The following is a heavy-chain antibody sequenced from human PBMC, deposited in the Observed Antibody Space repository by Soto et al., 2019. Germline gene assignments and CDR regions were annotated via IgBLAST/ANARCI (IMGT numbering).Heavy chain of an antibody. D-gene: IGHD3-16*01. CDR2: INPSDGTT. J-gene: IGHJ6*03. CDR1: GYIFRNNY. V-gene: IGHV1-46*03. Sequence: QVLLVQSGAEVKPPGASLTVSCKASGYIFRNNYMHWVRQAPGQGLEWMGIINPSDGTTSYAREIVGRVSLTRDMSTTTFYMDLGSLRSEDSAVYYCARGGYGPISPGSRLYYYYYMDVWGRGTTVTVSS. CDR3: ARGGYGPISPGSRLYYYYYMDV.